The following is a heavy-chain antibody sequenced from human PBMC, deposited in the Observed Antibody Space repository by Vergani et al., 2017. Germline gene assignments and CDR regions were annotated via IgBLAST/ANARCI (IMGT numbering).Heavy chain of an antibody. CDR1: GFTFGDYA. D-gene: IGHD5-12*01. Sequence: EVKLVESGGGLVQPGRSLRLSCTASGFTFGDYAVSWVRQAPGKGQEWVCFIISKAYGGTTEYAVSVKGRFTISRDDSKSIAYLQMNSLKTEDTAVYYFTRVLYGGYIFHYWGQGTLITFSS. J-gene: IGHJ4*02. V-gene: IGHV3-49*04. CDR2: IISKAYGGTT. CDR3: TRVLYGGYIFHY.